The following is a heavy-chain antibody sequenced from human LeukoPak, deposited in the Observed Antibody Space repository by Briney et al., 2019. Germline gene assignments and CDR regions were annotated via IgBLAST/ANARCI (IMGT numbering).Heavy chain of an antibody. J-gene: IGHJ4*02. CDR2: INPSGGST. CDR1: GYTFTSYY. D-gene: IGHD6-6*01. CDR3: ARGSGSSPALDY. V-gene: IGHV1-46*01. Sequence: ASVKVSCKASGYTFTSYYMHWVRQASGQGLEWMGIINPSGGSTSYAQKFQGRATMTRDTSTSTVYMELSSPRSEDTAVYYCARGSGSSPALDYWGQGTLVTVSS.